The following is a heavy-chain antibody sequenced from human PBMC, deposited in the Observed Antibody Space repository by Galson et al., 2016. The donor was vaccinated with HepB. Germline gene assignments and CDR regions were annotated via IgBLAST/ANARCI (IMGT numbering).Heavy chain of an antibody. CDR2: IYWDERK. J-gene: IGHJ6*02. Sequence: PALVKPTQTLTLTCTFSGFSLSTSGGGVVWIRQPPGKALEWVALIYWDERKRYSPPLKSRLTITKDTARKQVVLTMTNMDPVDTATYYCAHTTLVQGANYGLDVWGQGTPGTVSS. CDR3: AHTTLVQGANYGLDV. V-gene: IGHV2-5*02. CDR1: GFSLSTSGGG. D-gene: IGHD3-10*01.